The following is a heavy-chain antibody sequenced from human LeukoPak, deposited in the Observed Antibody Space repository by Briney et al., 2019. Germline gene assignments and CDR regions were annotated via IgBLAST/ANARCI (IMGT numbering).Heavy chain of an antibody. CDR2: IYPGDSDT. CDR3: ARVDFRSDPDGMDV. J-gene: IGHJ6*02. Sequence: GESLKISCKGSAYSFTSYWIGWVRQMPRKGLEWMGIIYPGDSDTRYSPSFQSQVTISADKSYSTVYLQWSGLKAADTGMYCSARVDFRSDPDGMDVWGQGTTVTVSS. CDR1: AYSFTSYW. D-gene: IGHD3-3*01. V-gene: IGHV5-51*01.